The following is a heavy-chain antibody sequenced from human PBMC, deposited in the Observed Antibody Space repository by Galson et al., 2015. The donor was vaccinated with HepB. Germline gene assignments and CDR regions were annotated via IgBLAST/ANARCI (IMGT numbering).Heavy chain of an antibody. D-gene: IGHD6-19*01. V-gene: IGHV3-30*18. Sequence: SLRPSCAASGLTISSFDMHWVRQAPGKGLEWVGVTSSDGRSEWYGESVRGRFAVSRDNSRNTVFLQMNGLRREDTALYYCAKDTSVTTGWYDGLDYWGQGTLVTVSP. CDR3: AKDTSVTTGWYDGLDY. CDR1: GLTISSFD. CDR2: TSSDGRSE. J-gene: IGHJ4*02.